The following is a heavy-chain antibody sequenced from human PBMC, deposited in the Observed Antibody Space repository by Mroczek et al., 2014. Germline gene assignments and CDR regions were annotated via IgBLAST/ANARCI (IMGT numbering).Heavy chain of an antibody. V-gene: IGHV1-46*01. J-gene: IGHJ3*02. Sequence: GKKPGASVTLSCKVSGSTFSTSYMHWVRQAPGQGLEWMGIIDPGGGTTRYAERFQGRVTMTRDTSTSTVYMELTSLRSDDTAVYFCARAGVGAVDIWGQGPWSSSLQ. D-gene: IGHD3-10*01. CDR2: IDPGGGTT. CDR3: ARAGVGAVDI. CDR1: GSTFSTSY.